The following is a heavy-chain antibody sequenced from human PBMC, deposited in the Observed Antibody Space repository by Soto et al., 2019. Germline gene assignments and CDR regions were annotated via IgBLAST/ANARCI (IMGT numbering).Heavy chain of an antibody. CDR1: GFTFSDAW. Sequence: GGSLRLSCAASGFTFSDAWMSWVRQAPGKGLDWVGRIKSKSDGGTTEYAAPVRGRFTISRDDSKNTLYLQMNSLKTEDTAVYYCAKDRGYSGYDYRDYWGQGTLVTVSS. V-gene: IGHV3-15*01. D-gene: IGHD5-12*01. CDR2: IKSKSDGGTT. CDR3: AKDRGYSGYDYRDY. J-gene: IGHJ4*02.